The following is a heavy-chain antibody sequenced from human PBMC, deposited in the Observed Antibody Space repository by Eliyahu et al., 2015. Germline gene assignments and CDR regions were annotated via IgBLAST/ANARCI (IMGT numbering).Heavy chain of an antibody. CDR1: XYXXTSYD. Sequence: QVQLVQSGAEVKKPGAXVKVXCKASXYXXTSYDINWVRQATGQGLEWMGWMNPNSGNTGYAQKFQGRVXMTRNTSISTAYMELSSLRSEDTAVYYCARDDSNYYYGMDVWGQGTTVTVSS. J-gene: IGHJ6*02. V-gene: IGHV1-8*01. CDR2: MNPNSGNT. D-gene: IGHD4-11*01. CDR3: ARDDSNYYYGMDV.